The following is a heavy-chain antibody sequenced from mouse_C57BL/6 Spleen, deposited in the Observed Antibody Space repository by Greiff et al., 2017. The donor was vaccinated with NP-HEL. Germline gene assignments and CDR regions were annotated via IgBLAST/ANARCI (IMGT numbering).Heavy chain of an antibody. CDR3: ARHGVVAPAEAWFAY. Sequence: EVQRVESGGDLVKPGGSLKLSCAASGFTFSSYGMSWVRQTPDKRLEWVATISSGGSYTYYPDSVKGRFTISRDNAKNTLYLQMSSLKSEDTAMYYCARHGVVAPAEAWFAYWGQGTLVTVSA. J-gene: IGHJ3*01. CDR1: GFTFSSYG. V-gene: IGHV5-6*01. D-gene: IGHD1-1*01. CDR2: ISSGGSYT.